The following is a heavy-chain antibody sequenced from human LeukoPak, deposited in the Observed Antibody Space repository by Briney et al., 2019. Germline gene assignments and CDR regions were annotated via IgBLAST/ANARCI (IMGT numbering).Heavy chain of an antibody. Sequence: GGSLRLSCTASGFTFSSYAMYWVRQAPGKGLEWVSGIFGSGGSAHYADSVEGRFTISRDNSQNTVYLQMNSLRAGDTAVYYCGKTTTGYSSGRNPAWPVDYWGQGTLVTVSS. J-gene: IGHJ4*02. CDR1: GFTFSSYA. CDR3: GKTTTGYSSGRNPAWPVDY. D-gene: IGHD6-19*01. V-gene: IGHV3-23*01. CDR2: IFGSGGSA.